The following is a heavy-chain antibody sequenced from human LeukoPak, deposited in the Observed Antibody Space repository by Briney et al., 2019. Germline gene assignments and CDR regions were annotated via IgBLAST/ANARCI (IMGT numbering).Heavy chain of an antibody. CDR3: ARHRHISTAYYPIDH. CDR2: ISPLHSDS. V-gene: IGHV5-51*01. D-gene: IGHD3-9*01. Sequence: GESMKISCQSSGYGFTDHWITWVRQVPGKGLEWMGIISPLHSDSRYSSSFQGQVTISADNSISTAYLQWSSLKASDTAMYCCARHRHISTAYYPIDHWGQGTLVSVSS. J-gene: IGHJ4*02. CDR1: GYGFTDHW.